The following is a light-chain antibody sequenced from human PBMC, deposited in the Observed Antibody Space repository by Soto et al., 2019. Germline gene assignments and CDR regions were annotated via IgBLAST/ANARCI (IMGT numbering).Light chain of an antibody. Sequence: DIQMTQSPSSLSASVGDRVTITCRASQSISSYLNWYQQKPGKAPKLLIYAASSLESGVPSRFSGSGSGTDFTVTISSLQPEDFATYYCQQSYSIPQTFGQGTKVEIK. J-gene: IGKJ1*01. CDR3: QQSYSIPQT. CDR2: AAS. CDR1: QSISSY. V-gene: IGKV1-39*01.